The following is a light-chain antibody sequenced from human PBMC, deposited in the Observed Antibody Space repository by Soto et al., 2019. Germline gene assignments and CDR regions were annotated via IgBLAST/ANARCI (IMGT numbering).Light chain of an antibody. CDR1: QYISSW. CDR2: DAS. V-gene: IGKV1-5*01. Sequence: DIQMTQSTSTLSASVGDGVTITCRASQYISSWLAWYQQKPGKAPRLLIYDASSLESGVPSRFSGSGSGTEFTLTISSLQPDDFATYYCQQYNSYSRTFGQGTKVDI. J-gene: IGKJ1*01. CDR3: QQYNSYSRT.